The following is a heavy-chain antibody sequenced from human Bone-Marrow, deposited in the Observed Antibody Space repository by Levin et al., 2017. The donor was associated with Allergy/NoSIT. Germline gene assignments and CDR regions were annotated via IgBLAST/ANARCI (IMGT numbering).Heavy chain of an antibody. V-gene: IGHV3-23*01. J-gene: IGHJ6*02. CDR3: AKDPMWDRYNFDMDV. CDR2: IGGSGIDS. Sequence: GVSLRLSCTASGFTFNKYGLMWVRQAPGKGLEWVASIGGSGIDSNYADSVRGRFTITRDTNMIFLQINSLRVEDTAIYYCAKDPMWDRYNFDMDVWGQGTSVIVSS. CDR1: GFTFNKYG. D-gene: IGHD1-26*01.